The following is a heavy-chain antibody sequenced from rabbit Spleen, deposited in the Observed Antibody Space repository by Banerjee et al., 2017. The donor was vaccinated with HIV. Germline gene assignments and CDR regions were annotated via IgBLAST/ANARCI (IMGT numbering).Heavy chain of an antibody. Sequence: QEQLKETGGGLVQPGGSLTLSCKASGIDFTKYYITWVRQAPGKGLEWIGIIYAAKGSTDYASWVNGRFTISKTSSTTVALQVTSLTAADTATYFCARDAAGREDFNLWGPGTLVTVS. V-gene: IGHV1S45*01. D-gene: IGHD4-2*01. CDR1: GIDFTKYY. CDR3: ARDAAGREDFNL. CDR2: IYAAKGST. J-gene: IGHJ4*01.